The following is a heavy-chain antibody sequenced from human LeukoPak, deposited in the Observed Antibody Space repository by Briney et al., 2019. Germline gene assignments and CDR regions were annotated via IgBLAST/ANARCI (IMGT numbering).Heavy chain of an antibody. D-gene: IGHD6-19*01. J-gene: IGHJ4*02. V-gene: IGHV3-48*03. CDR1: GFAFSVYE. CDR2: ISSNGGTR. CDR3: ATLTVASSFDY. Sequence: GGSLRLSCAASGFAFSVYEMYWVRQAPGKGLEWVSYISSNGGTRYYADSVKGRFTISRDNAKNSLDLQMNSLRAEDTAVYYCATLTVASSFDYWGQGTLVSVSS.